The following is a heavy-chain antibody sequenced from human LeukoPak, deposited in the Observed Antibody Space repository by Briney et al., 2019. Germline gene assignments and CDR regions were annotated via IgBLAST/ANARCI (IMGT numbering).Heavy chain of an antibody. CDR3: GGGHGSAWFYFEY. D-gene: IGHD6-19*01. CDR1: GFTFSSHE. J-gene: IGHJ4*02. CDR2: FSDSRSTI. V-gene: IGHV3-48*03. Sequence: GGSLRLSCAASGFTFSSHEMNWVRQAPGKGLEWVSYFSDSRSTIYYADSVRGRFTISRDNAQNSLYLQMNSLRAGDTAVYYCGGGHGSAWFYFEYWGQGTLVTVSS.